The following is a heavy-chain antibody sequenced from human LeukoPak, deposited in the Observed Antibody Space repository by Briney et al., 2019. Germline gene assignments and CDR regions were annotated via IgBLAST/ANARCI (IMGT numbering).Heavy chain of an antibody. D-gene: IGHD1-1*01. J-gene: IGHJ3*02. CDR2: IHYSEST. V-gene: IGHV4-59*08. Sequence: KSSETLSLTCTVSGGSISTYYWSWIRQPPGKGLEWIGYIHYSESTNYNPSLKSRVTISVDTSKNQFSLKLSSVTAADTAVYFCARHPAGGARRAFDMWGQGTMVNVSS. CDR3: ARHPAGGARRAFDM. CDR1: GGSISTYY.